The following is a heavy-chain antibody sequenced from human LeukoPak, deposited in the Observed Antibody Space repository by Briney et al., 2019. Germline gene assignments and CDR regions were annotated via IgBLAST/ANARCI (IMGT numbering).Heavy chain of an antibody. J-gene: IGHJ6*02. CDR1: GGSISSGGYY. Sequence: SQTLSLTCTVSGGSISSGGYYWSWIRQPPGKGLEWIGYIYHSGSTYYNPSLRSRVTMSIDTSNNQFSLKLNSVTAADTAVYYCARDGGGSLYGMDVWGQGTTVTVSS. CDR2: IYHSGST. V-gene: IGHV4-30-2*05. D-gene: IGHD2-15*01. CDR3: ARDGGGSLYGMDV.